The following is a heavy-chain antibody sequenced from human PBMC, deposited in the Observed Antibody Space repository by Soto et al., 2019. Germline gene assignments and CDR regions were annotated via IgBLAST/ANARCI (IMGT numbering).Heavy chain of an antibody. CDR1: GFTFSDHY. CDR3: ALDMAGTYYGMDV. CDR2: SGNKGKRYTT. D-gene: IGHD2-2*03. Sequence: VGSLRLSCAVSGFTFSDHYMDWVRQAPGKGLEWVGRSGNKGKRYTTEYAASVKGRFIISRDDSKKSLYLQMNSLKTEDTAVYYCALDMAGTYYGMDVWGQGTTVTVSS. J-gene: IGHJ6*02. V-gene: IGHV3-72*01.